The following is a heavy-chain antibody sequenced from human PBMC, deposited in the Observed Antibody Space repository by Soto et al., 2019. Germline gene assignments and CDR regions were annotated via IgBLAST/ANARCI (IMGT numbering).Heavy chain of an antibody. Sequence: QITLKESGPTVVKVTQTLTLTCTFSGFSLSASGVGVGWIRQPPGKALEWLGLIFWDDDSRYSPSLKSRLTIXKXTXXNQVVLTMTNMDPVDTATYYCAHLGRSFYTHYFDSWGQGTLVTVSS. CDR3: AHLGRSFYTHYFDS. CDR2: IFWDDDS. CDR1: GFSLSASGVG. V-gene: IGHV2-5*02. J-gene: IGHJ4*02. D-gene: IGHD2-2*02.